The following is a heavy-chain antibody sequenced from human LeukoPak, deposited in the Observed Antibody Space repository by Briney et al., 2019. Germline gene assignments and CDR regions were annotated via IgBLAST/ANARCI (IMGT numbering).Heavy chain of an antibody. Sequence: GGSLRLSCAASGFTFNTDWMHWVRQAPGKGLVWVSRIDSDGSSTSYADSVKGRFTISTDDAKNTLYLQMNSLRAEDTAVYYCTRDYDILWGQGTLVTVSS. CDR1: GFTFNTDW. CDR2: IDSDGSST. CDR3: TRDYDIL. V-gene: IGHV3-74*01. J-gene: IGHJ4*02. D-gene: IGHD3-9*01.